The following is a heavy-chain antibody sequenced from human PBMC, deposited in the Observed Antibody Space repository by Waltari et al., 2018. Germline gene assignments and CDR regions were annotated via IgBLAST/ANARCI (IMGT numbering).Heavy chain of an antibody. J-gene: IGHJ6*03. CDR3: ARGGYCSSTSCFRGYYYYYMDV. Sequence: QVQLVESGGGVVQPGRSLRLSCAASGFTFSSYAMHWVRQAPGKGLEWVAVISYDGSNKYYEDSVKGLFTSSRDNAKNTLYLQMSSLRAEDTAVYYCARGGYCSSTSCFRGYYYYYMDVWGKGTTVTVSS. V-gene: IGHV3-30*15. D-gene: IGHD2-2*01. CDR2: ISYDGSNK. CDR1: GFTFSSYA.